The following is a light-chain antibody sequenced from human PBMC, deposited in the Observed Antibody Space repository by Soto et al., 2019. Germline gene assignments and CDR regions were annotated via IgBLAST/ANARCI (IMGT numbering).Light chain of an antibody. J-gene: IGKJ4*01. V-gene: IGKV1-27*01. CDR2: AAS. CDR3: QKYNSAPLA. Sequence: DIQMTQSPSSLSASVGDKVTLTCRASQGISNYLAWYQQKPGKVPKLLIYAASTLQSGVPSRFTGSGSGTDFTLTISSIQPEDVATYYCQKYNSAPLAFGGGTKVEIK. CDR1: QGISNY.